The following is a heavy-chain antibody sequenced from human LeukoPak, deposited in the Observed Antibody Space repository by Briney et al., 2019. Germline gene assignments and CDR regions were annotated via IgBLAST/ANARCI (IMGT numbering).Heavy chain of an antibody. J-gene: IGHJ4*02. CDR3: ARGSSSTDY. CDR1: GGSISSSSYY. Sequence: ETLSLTCTVSGGSISSSSYYWGWIRQPPGKGLEWIGSIYYSGSTYYNPSLKSRVTISVDTSKNQFSLKLSSVTAADTAVYYCARGSSSTDYWGQGTLGTVSS. CDR2: IYYSGST. V-gene: IGHV4-39*01. D-gene: IGHD6-6*01.